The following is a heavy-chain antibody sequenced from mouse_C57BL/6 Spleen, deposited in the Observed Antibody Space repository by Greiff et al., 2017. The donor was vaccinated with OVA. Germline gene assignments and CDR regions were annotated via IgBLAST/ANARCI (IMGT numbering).Heavy chain of an antibody. J-gene: IGHJ1*03. V-gene: IGHV3-6*01. CDR2: ISYDGSN. D-gene: IGHD6-5*01. CDR1: GYSITSGYY. CDR3: ARAYAWYFDV. Sequence: EVQLVESGPGLVKPSQSLSLTCSVTGYSITSGYYWNWIRQFPGNKLEWMGYISYDGSNNYNPSLKNRISITRDTSKNQFFLKLNSVTTEDTATYYCARAYAWYFDVWGTGTTVTVSS.